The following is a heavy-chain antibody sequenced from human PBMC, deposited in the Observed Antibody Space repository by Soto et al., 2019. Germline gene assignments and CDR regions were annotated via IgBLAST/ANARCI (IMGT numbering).Heavy chain of an antibody. D-gene: IGHD1-1*01. J-gene: IGHJ6*02. V-gene: IGHV3-33*01. CDR3: ARDGNWNSYGLDV. Sequence: PGGSLRLSCAASGFTFSSYGMHWVRQAPGKGLEWVAVIWYDGSNKYYADSVKGRFTISRDNSKNTLYLQMNSLRAEDTAVYYCARDGNWNSYGLDVWGQGTTVTVSS. CDR1: GFTFSSYG. CDR2: IWYDGSNK.